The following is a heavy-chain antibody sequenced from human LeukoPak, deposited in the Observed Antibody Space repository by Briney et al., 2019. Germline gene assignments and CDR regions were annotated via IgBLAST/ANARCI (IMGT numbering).Heavy chain of an antibody. CDR2: IWDDGGTK. CDR3: AREGLTGSTNWFDS. Sequence: GGSLRLSCAPSGFTFSRHGMHWVRQAPGKGLEWVAVIWDDGGTKYYSDSVKGRFTISRDNSKSTLYLEMNSLRVEDTAVYYCAREGLTGSTNWFDSWGQGTLATVSS. CDR1: GFTFSRHG. D-gene: IGHD1-7*01. J-gene: IGHJ5*01. V-gene: IGHV3-33*08.